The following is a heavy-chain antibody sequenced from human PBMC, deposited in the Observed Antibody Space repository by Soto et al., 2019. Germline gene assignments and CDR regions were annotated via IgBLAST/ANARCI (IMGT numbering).Heavy chain of an antibody. CDR3: ARKATEMATIDYFAY. D-gene: IGHD5-12*01. CDR2: IIPIFGTA. J-gene: IGHJ4*02. Sequence: QVQLVQSGAEVKKPGSSVKVSCKASGGTFSSYAISWVRQAPGQGLEWMGGIIPIFGTANYAQKFQGRVRITADKSTSTAYMELSSLRSEDTAVYYCARKATEMATIDYFAYWGQGTLVTVSS. V-gene: IGHV1-69*06. CDR1: GGTFSSYA.